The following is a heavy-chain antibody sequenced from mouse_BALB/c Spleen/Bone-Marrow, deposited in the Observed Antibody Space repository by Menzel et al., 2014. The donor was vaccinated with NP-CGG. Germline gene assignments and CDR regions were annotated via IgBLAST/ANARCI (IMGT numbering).Heavy chain of an antibody. CDR1: GFSLTRYG. V-gene: IGHV2-2*02. J-gene: IGHJ1*01. Sequence: VMLVESGPGLVQPSQRLSITCTVSGFSLTRYGVNWVRQSPGKGLEWLGVIWCGRSTDYNAAFISRMSISKDNSKSRVFFKMNSLQANDTAIYYCARKRYGGYFDVWGAGTTVTVSS. CDR3: ARKRYGGYFDV. CDR2: IWCGRST. D-gene: IGHD2-14*01.